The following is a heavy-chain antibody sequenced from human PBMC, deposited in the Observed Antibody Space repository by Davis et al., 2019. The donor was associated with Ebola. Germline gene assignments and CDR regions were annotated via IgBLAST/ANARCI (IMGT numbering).Heavy chain of an antibody. Sequence: PGGSLRLSCAASGFTFSSYAMSWVRQAPGKGLEWVSAISGSGGSTYYADSVKGRFTISRDNSKNTLYLQMNSLRAEDTAVYYCAKDGDSSGYYYYYYYMDVWGKGTTVTVSS. D-gene: IGHD3-22*01. CDR3: AKDGDSSGYYYYYYYMDV. J-gene: IGHJ6*03. CDR2: ISGSGGST. V-gene: IGHV3-23*01. CDR1: GFTFSSYA.